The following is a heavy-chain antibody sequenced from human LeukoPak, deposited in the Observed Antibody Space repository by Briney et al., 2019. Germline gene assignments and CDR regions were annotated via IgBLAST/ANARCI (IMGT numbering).Heavy chain of an antibody. CDR3: AGLTAMDTPYFDY. Sequence: PSETLSLTCTVSGGSISSSSYYWGWIRQPPGKGLEWIGSIYYSGSTYYNPSLKSRVTISVDTSKNQFSLKLSSVTAADTAVYYCAGLTAMDTPYFDYWGQGTLVTVSS. CDR1: GGSISSSSYY. J-gene: IGHJ4*02. CDR2: IYYSGST. V-gene: IGHV4-39*01. D-gene: IGHD5-18*01.